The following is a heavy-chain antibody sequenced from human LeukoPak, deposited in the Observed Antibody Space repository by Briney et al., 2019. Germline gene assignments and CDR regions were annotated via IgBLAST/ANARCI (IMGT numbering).Heavy chain of an antibody. CDR3: ARDQHSVRQLRYFDWLLPFDWFDP. V-gene: IGHV1-18*04. D-gene: IGHD3-9*01. CDR1: GYSFTSYW. CDR2: ISAYNGNT. J-gene: IGHJ5*02. Sequence: GESLKISCKGSGYSFTSYWIGWVRQAPGQGLEWMGWISAYNGNTNYAQKLQGRVTMTTDTSTSTAYMELRSLRSDDTAVYYCARDQHSVRQLRYFDWLLPFDWFDPWGQGTLVTVSS.